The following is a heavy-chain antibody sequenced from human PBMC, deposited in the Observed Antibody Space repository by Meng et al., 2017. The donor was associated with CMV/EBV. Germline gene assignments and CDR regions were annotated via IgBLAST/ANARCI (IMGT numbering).Heavy chain of an antibody. CDR2: RNPNSGNT. D-gene: IGHD2-2*01. V-gene: IGHV1-8*01. CDR3: ARGAVVVVPAAGPRRYNWFDP. CDR1: YD. Sequence: YDINWVRQDTGQGLEWMGWRNPNSGNTGYAQKFQGRVTMTRNTSISTAYMELSSLRSEDTAVYYCARGAVVVVPAAGPRRYNWFDPWGQGTLVTVSS. J-gene: IGHJ5*02.